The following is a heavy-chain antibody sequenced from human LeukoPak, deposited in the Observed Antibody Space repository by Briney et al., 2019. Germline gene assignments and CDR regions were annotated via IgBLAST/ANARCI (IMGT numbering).Heavy chain of an antibody. Sequence: PSETLSLTCAVYGAPFSGYYWSWIRQSPGKGLEWIGDIFHSGTTYYNPSLKSRVTMSVDTSKNHFSLKLSSVTAADTAVYYCARHALLATHSNHFDYWGQGTLVTVSS. J-gene: IGHJ4*02. CDR3: ARHALLATHSNHFDY. CDR1: GAPFSGYY. CDR2: IFHSGTT. D-gene: IGHD3-3*02. V-gene: IGHV4-34*12.